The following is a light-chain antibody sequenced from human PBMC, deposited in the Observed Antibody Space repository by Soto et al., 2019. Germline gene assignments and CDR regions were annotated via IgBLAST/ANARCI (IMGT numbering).Light chain of an antibody. CDR3: SSYTSSSTHNYV. CDR2: DVS. CDR1: SSDVGGYNY. J-gene: IGLJ1*01. Sequence: QSVLTQPASVSGSPGQSITISCTGTSSDVGGYNYVSWYQQHPGKAPKFMIYDVSNRPSGVSNRCSGSKSGNTASLTISGLQAEDEADYYCSSYTSSSTHNYVFGTGTKVTVL. V-gene: IGLV2-14*01.